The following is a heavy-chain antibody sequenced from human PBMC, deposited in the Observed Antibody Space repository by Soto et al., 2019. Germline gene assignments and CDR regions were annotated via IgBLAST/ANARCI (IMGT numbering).Heavy chain of an antibody. CDR2: ISAYNGNT. V-gene: IGHV1-18*01. D-gene: IGHD3-3*01. Sequence: GASVKVSCKASGYTFTSYGISWVRQAPGQGLEWMGWISAYNGNTKYAQKLQGRVTMTTDTSTSTAYMELWSLTSEDTDVYYCARDWANQYYDFWRAESPFDPWGQGTLVTVSS. J-gene: IGHJ5*02. CDR1: GYTFTSYG. CDR3: ARDWANQYYDFWRAESPFDP.